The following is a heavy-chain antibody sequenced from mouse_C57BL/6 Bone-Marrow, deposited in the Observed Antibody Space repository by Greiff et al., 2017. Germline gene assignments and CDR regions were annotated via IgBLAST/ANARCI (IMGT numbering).Heavy chain of an antibody. CDR3: DRGYDYDYVMDY. J-gene: IGHJ4*01. CDR2: INPNYGTT. CDR1: GYSFTDYY. V-gene: IGHV1-39*01. D-gene: IGHD2-4*01. Sequence: EVKLQESGPELVKPGASVKISCKASGYSFTDYYMKWVKQSNGKGLEWIGVINPNYGTTSYNQKFKGKATLTVDQSSSTAYMQLNSLTSEDSEVYYCDRGYDYDYVMDYWGQGTSVTVSS.